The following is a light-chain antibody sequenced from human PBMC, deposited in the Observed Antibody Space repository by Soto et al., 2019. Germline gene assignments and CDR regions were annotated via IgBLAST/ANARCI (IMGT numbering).Light chain of an antibody. Sequence: EKVMTQSPATLSVSPGERVTLSCRASQSVGTKLAWYQQKPGQAPRLLIYGASTRATGVPDRFSGSGSGTDFTLTISRLEPEDFAVYYCQQYGSSPLTFGGGTKVEIK. CDR1: QSVGTK. V-gene: IGKV3-20*01. CDR2: GAS. J-gene: IGKJ4*01. CDR3: QQYGSSPLT.